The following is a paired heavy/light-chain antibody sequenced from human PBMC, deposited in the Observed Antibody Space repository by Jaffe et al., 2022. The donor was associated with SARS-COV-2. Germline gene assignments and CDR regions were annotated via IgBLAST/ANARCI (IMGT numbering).Heavy chain of an antibody. V-gene: IGHV3-23*01. CDR1: GFTFSSYA. CDR3: AKGDCSGGNCKGGSFYFTN. CDR2: IGTSGTT. D-gene: IGHD2-15*01. J-gene: IGHJ4*02. Sequence: EVQLLESGGGLVQPGGSLRLSCAASGFTFSSYAMRWVRQAPGKGLEWVSAIGTSGTTYYADSVKGRFSISRDNSKNTVYLQMNSLRAEDTALYYCAKGDCSGGNCKGGSFYFTNWGQGTLVIVSS.
Light chain of an antibody. Sequence: DIQMTQSPSSVSASVGDRVTITCRASQGISNWLVWYQQKPGKAPKILIYGASNLQSGVPSRFSGSGSGTDFTLIISSLQPEDFATYYCQQANSFPLTFGGGTKVEI. CDR3: QQANSFPLT. CDR1: QGISNW. CDR2: GAS. J-gene: IGKJ4*01. V-gene: IGKV1-12*01.